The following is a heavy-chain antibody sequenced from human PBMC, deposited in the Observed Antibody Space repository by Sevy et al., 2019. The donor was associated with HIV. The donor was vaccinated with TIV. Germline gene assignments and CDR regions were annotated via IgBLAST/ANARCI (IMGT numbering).Heavy chain of an antibody. CDR2: IYHSGYS. V-gene: IGHV4-38-2*01. Sequence: SETLSLTCAVSGYSISSDYYWGWIRQPPGKGLEWIGSIYHSGYSYYNPSPKSRVTISVDTSKNQFSLKLSSVTAADTAVYYCARAIGTQVAGIYYFDYWGQGTLVTVSS. CDR3: ARAIGTQVAGIYYFDY. CDR1: GYSISSDYY. J-gene: IGHJ4*02. D-gene: IGHD6-19*01.